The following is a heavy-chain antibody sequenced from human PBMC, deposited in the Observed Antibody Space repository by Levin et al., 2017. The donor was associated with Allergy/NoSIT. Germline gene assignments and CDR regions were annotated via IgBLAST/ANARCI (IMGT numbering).Heavy chain of an antibody. CDR3: TRNQWLVKYWYFDV. V-gene: IGHV3-23*01. CDR1: GFRFNNYA. CDR2: IGGSGDSK. J-gene: IGHJ2*01. Sequence: PGGSLRLSCAASGFRFNNYAMSWVRQAPGRGLEWVSTIGGSGDSKFYADAVQGRFTVSRDNSRNTLYLQMHSLTADDTAIYYCTRNQWLVKYWYFDVWGRGTLVTVS. D-gene: IGHD6-19*01.